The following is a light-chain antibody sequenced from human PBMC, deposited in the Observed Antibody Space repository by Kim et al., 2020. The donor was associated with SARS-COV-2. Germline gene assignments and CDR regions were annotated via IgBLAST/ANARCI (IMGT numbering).Light chain of an antibody. CDR1: QILSSEY. CDR3: QKYTRSPPAYT. CDR2: GAS. Sequence: GERATLCWRASQILSSEYLAWYQQSSGQPPRLLIFGASSRAAGIPDRFSGSGSGTDFTLTISRLEPEDFAVYYCQKYTRSPPAYTFGQGTKLEI. J-gene: IGKJ2*01. V-gene: IGKV3-20*01.